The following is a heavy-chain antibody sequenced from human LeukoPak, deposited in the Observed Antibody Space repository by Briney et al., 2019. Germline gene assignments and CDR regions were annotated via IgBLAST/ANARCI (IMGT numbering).Heavy chain of an antibody. Sequence: ASVKVSCKASGGTFSSYAISWVRQAPGQGLEWMGWISAYNGNTNYAQKLQGRVTMTTDTSTSTAYMELRSLRSDDTAVYYCARTYYYDSSGYFWGDAFDIWGQGTMVTVSS. D-gene: IGHD3-22*01. CDR3: ARTYYYDSSGYFWGDAFDI. CDR1: GGTFSSYA. J-gene: IGHJ3*02. V-gene: IGHV1-18*01. CDR2: ISAYNGNT.